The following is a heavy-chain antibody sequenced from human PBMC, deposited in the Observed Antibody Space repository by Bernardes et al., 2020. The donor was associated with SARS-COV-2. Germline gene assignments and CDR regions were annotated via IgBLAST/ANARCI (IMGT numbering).Heavy chain of an antibody. J-gene: IGHJ6*02. D-gene: IGHD2-2*01. CDR3: ARTLIVVVPAAIGSYYYYGMDV. V-gene: IGHV2-70*11. CDR2: IDWDDDQ. Sequence: SGTTLVKPTQTLTLTCTFSGFSLSTSGLCVSWIRQPPGKALEWLARIDWDDDQYYSTSLKTRPTISKDTSKNQVVLTMTNMDPVDTATYYCARTLIVVVPAAIGSYYYYGMDVWGQGTTVTVSS. CDR1: GFSLSTSGLC.